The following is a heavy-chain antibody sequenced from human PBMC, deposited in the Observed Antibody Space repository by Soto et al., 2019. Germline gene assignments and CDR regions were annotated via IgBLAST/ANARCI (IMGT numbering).Heavy chain of an antibody. V-gene: IGHV4-31*03. CDR2: IYYSGST. D-gene: IGHD3-10*01. J-gene: IGHJ6*02. Sequence: SETLSLTCTVSGGSISSGGDYWILIRQHPGKGLEWIGYIYYSGSTYYNPSLKSRVTISVDTSKNQFSLKLSSVTAADTAVYYCARSMVRGVIGYYYYAMDVWGQGTTVTVSS. CDR3: ARSMVRGVIGYYYYAMDV. CDR1: GGSISSGGDY.